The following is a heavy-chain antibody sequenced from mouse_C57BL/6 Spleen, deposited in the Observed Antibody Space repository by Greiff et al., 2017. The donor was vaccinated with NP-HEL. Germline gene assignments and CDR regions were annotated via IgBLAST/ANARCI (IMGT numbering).Heavy chain of an antibody. V-gene: IGHV2-2*01. CDR3: ARNSPSYYYGSSPDYFDY. D-gene: IGHD1-1*01. CDR1: GFSLTSYG. CDR2: IWSGGST. Sequence: QVQLKQSGPGLVQPSQSLSITCTVSGFSLTSYGVHWVRQSPGKGLEWLGVIWSGGSTDYNAAFISRLSISKDNSKSQVFFKMNSLQADDTAIYYCARNSPSYYYGSSPDYFDYWGQGTTLTVSS. J-gene: IGHJ2*01.